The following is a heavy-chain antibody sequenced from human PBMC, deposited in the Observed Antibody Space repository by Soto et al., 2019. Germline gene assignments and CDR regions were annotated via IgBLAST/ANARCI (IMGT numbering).Heavy chain of an antibody. CDR2: INPNSGGT. V-gene: IGHV1-2*04. J-gene: IGHJ6*02. CDR3: ARGSLSRYFVWLRPAGYYYGMDV. D-gene: IGHD3-9*01. Sequence: GASVKVSCKASGYTFTGYYTHWVRQAPGQGLEWMGWINPNSGGTNYAQKFQGWVTMTRDTSISTAYMELSRLRSDDTAVYHCARGSLSRYFVWLRPAGYYYGMDVWGQGTTVTVSS. CDR1: GYTFTGYY.